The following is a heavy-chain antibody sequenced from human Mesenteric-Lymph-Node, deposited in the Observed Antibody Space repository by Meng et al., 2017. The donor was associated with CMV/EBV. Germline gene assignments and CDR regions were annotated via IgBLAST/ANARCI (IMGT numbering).Heavy chain of an antibody. CDR1: GYSISAGYY. V-gene: IGHV4-38-2*02. D-gene: IGHD3-10*01. CDR3: ARGPAPLYYHDY. Sequence: GSLRLSCTVSGYSISAGYYWGWIRQSPGKGLEWIGTIYRTGSTFFNPSLKSRVSMAVDTSNNQLSLNLTSVTAADTAVYYCARGPAPLYYHDYWGQGTLVTVSS. CDR2: IYRTGST. J-gene: IGHJ4*02.